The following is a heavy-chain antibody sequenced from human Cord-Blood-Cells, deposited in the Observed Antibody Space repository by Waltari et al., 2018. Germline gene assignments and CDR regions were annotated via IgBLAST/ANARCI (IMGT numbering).Heavy chain of an antibody. CDR2: ISSSSSYI. Sequence: EVQLVESGGGLVKPGGSLRLSCAASGFTFSSYSMNWVRRAPGKGLGWVSSISSSSSYIYNADAVKGRFTISRDNAKNSLYLQMNSLRAEDTAVYYCAGDSSSSWYYYYYGMDVWGQGTTVTVSS. CDR1: GFTFSSYS. D-gene: IGHD6-13*01. V-gene: IGHV3-21*01. J-gene: IGHJ6*02. CDR3: AGDSSSSWYYYYYGMDV.